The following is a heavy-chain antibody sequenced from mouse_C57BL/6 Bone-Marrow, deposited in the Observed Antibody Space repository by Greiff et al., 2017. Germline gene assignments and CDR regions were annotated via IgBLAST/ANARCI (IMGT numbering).Heavy chain of an antibody. CDR1: GFTFSDYG. CDR3: ATLYYYGSSRYWYFDV. Sequence: EVQLVASGGGLVKPGGSLKLSCAASGFTFSDYGMHWVRQAPEKGLEWVAYISSGSSTIYYADTVKGRFTISRDNAKNTLFLQMTSLRSEDTAMYYCATLYYYGSSRYWYFDVWGTGTTVTVSS. CDR2: ISSGSSTI. J-gene: IGHJ1*03. D-gene: IGHD1-1*01. V-gene: IGHV5-17*01.